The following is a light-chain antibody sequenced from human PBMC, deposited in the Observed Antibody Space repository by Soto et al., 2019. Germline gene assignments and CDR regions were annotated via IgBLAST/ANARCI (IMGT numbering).Light chain of an antibody. J-gene: IGKJ1*01. CDR1: QSIRRW. CDR3: QQYNSYPWT. CDR2: KAS. Sequence: DIQMTQSPSTLSASVGDRVTITCRASQSIRRWLAWYQQKPGKAPKLLIYKASSLESGVPSRFSVSGSWTEFTLTISNLQPDDFTAYYCQQYNSYPWTFGQGTKVEIK. V-gene: IGKV1-5*03.